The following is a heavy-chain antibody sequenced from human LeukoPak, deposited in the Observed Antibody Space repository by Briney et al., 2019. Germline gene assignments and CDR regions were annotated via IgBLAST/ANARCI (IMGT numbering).Heavy chain of an antibody. CDR1: GGSISSTNW. CDR3: ARLDSGLDH. Sequence: SETLSLTCGVSGGSISSTNWWSWVRQPPGKGLEWIGEIYHTGSTNYNPSLKSRVTISVDKSKNQFSLKVSSVTAADTAVYYCARLDSGLDHWGQGTLVTVSS. V-gene: IGHV4-4*02. D-gene: IGHD2-15*01. CDR2: IYHTGST. J-gene: IGHJ4*02.